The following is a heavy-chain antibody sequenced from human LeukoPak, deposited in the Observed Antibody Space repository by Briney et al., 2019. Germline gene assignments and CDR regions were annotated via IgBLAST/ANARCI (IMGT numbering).Heavy chain of an antibody. CDR3: AGDPRNYDFWSGSISFFDY. CDR2: IYTRGST. J-gene: IGHJ4*02. CDR1: GGSISSYY. Sequence: SETLSLTCTVSGGSISSYYWSWIRQPAGKGLEGIGRIYTRGSTNYNPSLQSRVTMSVDTSKNQFSLKLSSVTAADTAVYYCAGDPRNYDFWSGSISFFDYWGQGTLVTVSS. D-gene: IGHD3-3*01. V-gene: IGHV4-4*07.